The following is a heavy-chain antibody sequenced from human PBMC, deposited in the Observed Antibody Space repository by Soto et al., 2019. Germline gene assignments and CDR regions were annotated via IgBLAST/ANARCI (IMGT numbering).Heavy chain of an antibody. CDR3: ARHGLFGVVAATRDAFDI. CDR2: IYYSGST. D-gene: IGHD2-15*01. Sequence: SETLSLTCTVSGGSISSSSYYWGWIRQPPGKGLEWIGSIYYSGSTYYNPSLKSRVTISVDTSKNQFSLKLSSVTAADTAVYYCARHGLFGVVAATRDAFDIWGQGTMVTVSS. CDR1: GGSISSSSYY. J-gene: IGHJ3*02. V-gene: IGHV4-39*01.